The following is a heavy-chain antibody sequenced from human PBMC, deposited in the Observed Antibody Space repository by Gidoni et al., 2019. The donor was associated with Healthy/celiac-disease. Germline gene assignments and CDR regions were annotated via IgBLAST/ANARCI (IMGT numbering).Heavy chain of an antibody. V-gene: IGHV3-23*01. CDR3: AKDHHYYDSSGYYLPFDY. J-gene: IGHJ4*02. CDR2: ISGRCGST. Sequence: EVQLLESGGGLVQPVGSLRLSCAASGFTFSRYAMSWVRQAPGKGLEWVSGISGRCGSTYYADAVKGRFTISRDKSKNTLYLQMNSLRAEDTAVYYCAKDHHYYDSSGYYLPFDYWGQGTRVTVSS. D-gene: IGHD3-22*01. CDR1: GFTFSRYA.